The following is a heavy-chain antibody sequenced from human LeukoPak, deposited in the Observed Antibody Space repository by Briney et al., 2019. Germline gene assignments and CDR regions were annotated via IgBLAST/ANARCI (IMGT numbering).Heavy chain of an antibody. CDR3: ARAETGEWLFQFDY. CDR2: IYYSGST. V-gene: IGHV4-59*01. CDR1: GGSISSYY. Sequence: PSETLSLTCTVSGGSISSYYWSWIRQPPGKGLEWIGYIYYSGSTNYNPSIKSRVTISVDTSKNQFSLKLSSVTAADTAVYYCARAETGEWLFQFDYWGQGTLVTVSS. J-gene: IGHJ4*02. D-gene: IGHD3-3*01.